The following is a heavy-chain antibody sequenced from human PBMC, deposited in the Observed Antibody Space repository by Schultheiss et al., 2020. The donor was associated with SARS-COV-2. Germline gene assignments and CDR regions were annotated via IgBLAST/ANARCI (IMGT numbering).Heavy chain of an antibody. CDR1: GFTFSSYA. D-gene: IGHD3-10*01. V-gene: IGHV3-23*01. J-gene: IGHJ6*02. CDR2: ISGSGGST. Sequence: GGSLRLSCTASGFTFSSYAMSWVRQAPGKGLEWVSAISGSGGSTYYADSVKGRFTISGDNSKNTLYLQMNSLRAEDTAVYYCARDPHPSYYGSGRGYYGMDVWGQGTTVTVSS. CDR3: ARDPHPSYYGSGRGYYGMDV.